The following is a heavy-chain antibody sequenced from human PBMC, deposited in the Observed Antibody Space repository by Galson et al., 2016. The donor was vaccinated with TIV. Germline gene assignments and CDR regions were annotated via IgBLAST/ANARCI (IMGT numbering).Heavy chain of an antibody. D-gene: IGHD2-21*01. CDR3: ARDRRHCGNECYLYYYYGMDV. Sequence: SLRLSCAASAFIVSGNYMTWVRQAPGKGLEWVSLIYSDGTTNYADSVKGRFTISRDNSKNTVYLQMNSLRGDDTAVYYCARDRRHCGNECYLYYYYGMDVWGQGTTVTVSS. J-gene: IGHJ6*02. CDR1: AFIVSGNY. CDR2: IYSDGTT. V-gene: IGHV3-66*02.